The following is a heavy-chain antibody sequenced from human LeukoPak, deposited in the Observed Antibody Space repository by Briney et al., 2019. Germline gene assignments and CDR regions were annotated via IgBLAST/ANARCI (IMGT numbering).Heavy chain of an antibody. J-gene: IGHJ4*02. Sequence: PSETLSLTCTVSSGSISAYSWSWIRQPAGKGLEWIGRIYTSGGTNYNPSLKSRVTMSADRSKNQFSLKLSSVTAADTAVYYCVRWGGTAFDYWGQGTLVTVSS. CDR2: IYTSGGT. V-gene: IGHV4-4*07. CDR3: VRWGGTAFDY. CDR1: SGSISAYS. D-gene: IGHD3-16*01.